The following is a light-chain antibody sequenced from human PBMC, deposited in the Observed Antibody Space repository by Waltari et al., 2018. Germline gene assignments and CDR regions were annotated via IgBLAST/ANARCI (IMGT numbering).Light chain of an antibody. V-gene: IGLV1-40*01. J-gene: IGLJ3*02. CDR3: QSYDSTQSGWV. Sequence: SVLTQPSSVSGAPGQGVTTSCTGSRSTIGAHSDVHWSRKLPGTPPKLLIYGNSNRPSGVPDRVSGSTSGTSASLAITGLLPEDEAHYYCQSYDSTQSGWVFGGGTKLTVL. CDR2: GNS. CDR1: RSTIGAHSD.